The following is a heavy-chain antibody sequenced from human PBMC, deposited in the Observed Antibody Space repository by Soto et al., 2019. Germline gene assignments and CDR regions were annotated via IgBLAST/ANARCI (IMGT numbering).Heavy chain of an antibody. CDR2: IYHSGST. CDR3: ARTPDI. J-gene: IGHJ3*02. Sequence: SETLSLTCAVSGGSISSGGYSWSWIRQPPGKGLEWIGYIYHSGSTYYNPSLKSRVTISVDRSKNQFSLNLSSVTAADTAVYYCARTPDIWGQGTMVTVS. V-gene: IGHV4-30-2*01. CDR1: GGSISSGGYS.